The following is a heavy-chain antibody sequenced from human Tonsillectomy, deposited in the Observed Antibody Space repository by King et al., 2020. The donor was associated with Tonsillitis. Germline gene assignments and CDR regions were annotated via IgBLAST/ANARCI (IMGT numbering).Heavy chain of an antibody. CDR1: GFTFSNAW. CDR2: IKNNPDGGTT. D-gene: IGHD5-12*01. V-gene: IGHV3-15*01. CDR3: TPDRRWRRPNRYFDY. Sequence: QLVQSGGGLVNAGGSLRLSCAASGFTFSNAWMSWVRQAPGKGLEWVGRIKNNPDGGTTDYAAPVKGRFTISRDDSKNTLYLKMNSLKTEDTAVYYCTPDRRWRRPNRYFDYWGLGTLVTVSS. J-gene: IGHJ4*02.